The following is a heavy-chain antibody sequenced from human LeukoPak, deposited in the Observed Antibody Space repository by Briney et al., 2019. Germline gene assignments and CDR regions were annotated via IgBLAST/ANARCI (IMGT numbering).Heavy chain of an antibody. Sequence: ASVKVSCKASGYTFTNYGIIWVRQAPGQGLEYIGWVSAYNGNTHYARRLQGRVTMSTDTATSTAYMELRSLRYDDTAVYYCARVELRWSGELLFGKKNWFDPWGQGTLVTVSS. CDR3: ARVELRWSGELLFGKKNWFDP. CDR2: VSAYNGNT. J-gene: IGHJ5*02. CDR1: GYTFTNYG. D-gene: IGHD3-10*01. V-gene: IGHV1-18*01.